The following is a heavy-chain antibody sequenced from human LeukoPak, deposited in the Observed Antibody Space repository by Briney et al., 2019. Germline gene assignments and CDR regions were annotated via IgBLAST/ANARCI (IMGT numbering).Heavy chain of an antibody. CDR2: IYTSGST. D-gene: IGHD4/OR15-4a*01. CDR1: GGSISSYY. J-gene: IGHJ4*02. Sequence: SETLSLTCTVSGGSISSYYWSWIRQPAGKGLEWIGRIYTSGSTNYNPSLKSRVTMSVGTSKNQFSLKLNSVTAADTAVYYCARHDYLNFPFDYWGQGTLVTVSS. CDR3: ARHDYLNFPFDY. V-gene: IGHV4-4*07.